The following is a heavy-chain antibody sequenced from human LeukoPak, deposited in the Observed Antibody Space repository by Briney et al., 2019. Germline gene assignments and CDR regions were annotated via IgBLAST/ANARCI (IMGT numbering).Heavy chain of an antibody. Sequence: SVKVSCKASGGTFSSYAISWVRQAPGQGLEWMGGIIPIFGTANYAQKFQGRVTITADESTSTAYLELSSLRSEDTAVYYCARAAQTFTSRGWFDPWGQGTLVTVSS. V-gene: IGHV1-69*13. CDR2: IIPIFGTA. D-gene: IGHD2-2*01. CDR3: ARAAQTFTSRGWFDP. J-gene: IGHJ5*02. CDR1: GGTFSSYA.